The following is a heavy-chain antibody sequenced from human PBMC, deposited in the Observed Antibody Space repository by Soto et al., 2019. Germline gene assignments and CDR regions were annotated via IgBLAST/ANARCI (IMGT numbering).Heavy chain of an antibody. CDR3: ARTRCPDY. J-gene: IGHJ4*02. V-gene: IGHV4-34*01. CDR2: INHSGST. Sequence: PSATLSLTCAVYGGSFSGYYWSWIRQPPGKGLEWIGEINHSGSTNYNPSLKSRVTISVDTSKNQFSLKLSSVTAADTAVYYCARTRCPDYWGQGTLVTVSS. CDR1: GGSFSGYY.